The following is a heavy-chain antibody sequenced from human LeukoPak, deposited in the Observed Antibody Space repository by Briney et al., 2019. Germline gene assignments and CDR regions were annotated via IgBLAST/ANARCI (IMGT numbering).Heavy chain of an antibody. CDR2: ISGSGGST. J-gene: IGHJ4*02. Sequence: GGSLRLSCAASGFTFSSYAMSWVRQAPGKGLEWVSAISGSGGSTYYADSVKGRFTISRDNSKNTLYLQMNSLRAGDTAVYYCATKGITIFGVVIDKLDYWGQGTLVTVSS. CDR1: GFTFSSYA. CDR3: ATKGITIFGVVIDKLDY. D-gene: IGHD3-3*01. V-gene: IGHV3-23*01.